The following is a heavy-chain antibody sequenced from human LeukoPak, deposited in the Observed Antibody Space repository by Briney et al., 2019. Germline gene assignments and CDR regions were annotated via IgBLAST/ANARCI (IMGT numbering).Heavy chain of an antibody. D-gene: IGHD5-18*01. CDR2: ISSSSRTI. CDR1: GFTFSDYS. J-gene: IGHJ4*02. Sequence: GGSLRLSCAASGFTFSDYSMDWVRQGPGKGLEWVSFISSSSRTIYYADSVKGRFTISRDNARNSLYLQMNSLRDEDTAVYHCARGGYNYEGYWGQGTLVSVSS. V-gene: IGHV3-48*02. CDR3: ARGGYNYEGY.